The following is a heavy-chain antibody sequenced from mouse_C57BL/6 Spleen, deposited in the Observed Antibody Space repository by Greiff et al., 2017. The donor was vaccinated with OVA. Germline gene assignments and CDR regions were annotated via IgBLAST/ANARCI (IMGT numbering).Heavy chain of an antibody. Sequence: EVQLQQSGPELVKPGASVKISCKASGYTFTGYYMNWVKQSHGKSLEWIGDINPNNGGTSYNQKFKGKATLTVDKSSSTAYMELRSLTSEDSAVYYCARDGYWEMDYWGQGTSVTVSS. CDR2: INPNNGGT. V-gene: IGHV1-26*01. CDR3: ARDGYWEMDY. CDR1: GYTFTGYY. J-gene: IGHJ4*01. D-gene: IGHD2-3*01.